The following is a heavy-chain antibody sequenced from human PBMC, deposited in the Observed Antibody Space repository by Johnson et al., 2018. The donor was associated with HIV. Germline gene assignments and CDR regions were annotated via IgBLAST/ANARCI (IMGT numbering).Heavy chain of an antibody. D-gene: IGHD2/OR15-2a*01. V-gene: IGHV3-11*01. Sequence: QVQLVESGGGVVRPGGSLRLSCAASGFTFDDYGMSWMRQAPGQGLEWVSYISSSGSNIYKADSVKGRFTISRDNSKNSLYLQMNSLRAEDTALYYCAKEQYYPDDAFDIWGQGTMVTVSS. CDR1: GFTFDDYG. J-gene: IGHJ3*02. CDR2: ISSSGSNI. CDR3: AKEQYYPDDAFDI.